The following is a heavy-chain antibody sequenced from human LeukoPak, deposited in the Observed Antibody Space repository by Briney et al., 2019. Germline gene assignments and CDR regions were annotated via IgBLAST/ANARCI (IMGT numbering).Heavy chain of an antibody. D-gene: IGHD1-26*01. Sequence: ASVKVSCKASGYTFTDLTEYYFHWVRQAPGQGLEWMGWINPNNGGTKYAQKFQGRVTMTRDMSMNTAYMELSSLTSDDTAVYYCARRLGGSSEGYEFWGQGPLVTASS. CDR3: ARRLGGSSEGYEF. V-gene: IGHV1-2*02. CDR1: GYTFTDLTEYY. J-gene: IGHJ4*02. CDR2: INPNNGGT.